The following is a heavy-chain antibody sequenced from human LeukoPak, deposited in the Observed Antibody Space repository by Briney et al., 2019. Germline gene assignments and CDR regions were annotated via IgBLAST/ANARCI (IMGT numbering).Heavy chain of an antibody. Sequence: PGGSLRLSCAASGFTFDNYAMHWVRQPPGKGLEWVSGITWNSGYIGYADSVKGRFTISRDNARNSLYLQMNSLRAEDTALYYCARDGDTVLTRGYYYYMDVWGKGTTVTVSS. CDR3: ARDGDTVLTRGYYYYMDV. CDR2: ITWNSGYI. V-gene: IGHV3-9*01. CDR1: GFTFDNYA. J-gene: IGHJ6*03. D-gene: IGHD4-23*01.